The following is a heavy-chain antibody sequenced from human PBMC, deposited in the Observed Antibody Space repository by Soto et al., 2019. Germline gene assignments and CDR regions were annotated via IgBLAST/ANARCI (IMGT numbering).Heavy chain of an antibody. Sequence: QVQLVQSGAEVKKPGSSVTVSCKASGGTFSSYTISWVRQAPGPGLEWMGGIIPIFGTANYAQRFQGRVTITADESTSTAYMELGSLRSEDTAVYYCARGNHRWLQLWYFDLWGRGTLVTVSS. CDR3: ARGNHRWLQLWYFDL. CDR1: GGTFSSYT. CDR2: IIPIFGTA. V-gene: IGHV1-69*12. D-gene: IGHD5-12*01. J-gene: IGHJ2*01.